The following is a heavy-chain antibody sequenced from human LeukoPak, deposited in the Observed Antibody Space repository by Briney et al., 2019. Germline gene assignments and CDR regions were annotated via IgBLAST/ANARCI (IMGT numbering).Heavy chain of an antibody. CDR2: ISYDGSNK. CDR1: GFTFSSYG. D-gene: IGHD4-17*01. CDR3: AKDLGYGDYDDYLDY. V-gene: IGHV3-30*18. Sequence: GGSLRLSCAGSGFTFSSYGMHWVRQAPGKGLDWVSFISYDGSNKYYADSVKGRFTISRDNSKNTLYLQMNSLRPEDAAVYYCAKDLGYGDYDDYLDYWGQGTLVTVSS. J-gene: IGHJ4*02.